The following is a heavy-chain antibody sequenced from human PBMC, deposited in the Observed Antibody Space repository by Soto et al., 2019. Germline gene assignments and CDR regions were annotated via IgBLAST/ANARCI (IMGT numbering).Heavy chain of an antibody. Sequence: QVQLQESGPGLVQPSGTLSLTCAVSGDSINNSHWWSWVRQTPGKGLEWIGETYHSGTNNYNPYLKTRVTISIDKSKNQFSLKMNSVTAADTAVYYCAREVNSSPARGPNWFDPWGHGTLFTVSS. CDR3: AREVNSSPARGPNWFDP. CDR1: GDSINNSHW. CDR2: TYHSGTN. D-gene: IGHD6-13*01. V-gene: IGHV4-4*02. J-gene: IGHJ5*02.